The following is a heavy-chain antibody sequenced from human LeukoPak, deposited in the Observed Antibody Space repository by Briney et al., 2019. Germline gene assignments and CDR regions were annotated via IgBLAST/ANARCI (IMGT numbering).Heavy chain of an antibody. CDR2: ISYDGSNK. CDR1: GFTFSSYG. J-gene: IGHJ3*02. CDR3: ARGAPCSGGSCYRSASDAFDI. V-gene: IGHV3-30*19. D-gene: IGHD2-15*01. Sequence: PGGSLRLSCAASGFTFSSYGMHWVRQAPGKGLEWVAVISYDGSNKYYADSVEGRFTISRDNSKNTLYLQMNSLRAEDTAVYYCARGAPCSGGSCYRSASDAFDIWGQGTMVTVSS.